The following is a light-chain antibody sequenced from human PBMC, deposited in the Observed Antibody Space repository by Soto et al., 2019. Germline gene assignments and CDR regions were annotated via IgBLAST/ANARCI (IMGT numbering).Light chain of an antibody. Sequence: IEFTQSPVTLSLSTVERATLSCRASHSVSSSYLAWYQQKPGQAPRLLIYGASTRATGVPARFSGSGSGTEFTLTISSLQSEDFAVYYCQQYSIWRTFGQRTKVDIK. CDR1: HSVSSSY. CDR3: QQYSIWRT. J-gene: IGKJ1*01. CDR2: GAS. V-gene: IGKV3-15*01.